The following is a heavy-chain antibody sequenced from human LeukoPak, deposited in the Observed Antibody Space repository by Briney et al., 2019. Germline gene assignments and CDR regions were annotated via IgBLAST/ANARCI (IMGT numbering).Heavy chain of an antibody. Sequence: SVKVSCKASGGTFSSYAISWVRQAPGQGLEWMGGIIPIFGTANYAQKFQGRVTITTDESTSTAYMELSSLRSEDTAVYYCAIQHPYYYDSSGYYVDYWGQGTLVTVSS. CDR1: GGTFSSYA. V-gene: IGHV1-69*05. D-gene: IGHD3-22*01. J-gene: IGHJ4*02. CDR2: IIPIFGTA. CDR3: AIQHPYYYDSSGYYVDY.